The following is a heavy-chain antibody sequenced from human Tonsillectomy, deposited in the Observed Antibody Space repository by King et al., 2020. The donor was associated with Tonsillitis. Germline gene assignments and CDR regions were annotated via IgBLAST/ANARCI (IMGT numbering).Heavy chain of an antibody. CDR2: ISGGGDT. D-gene: IGHD2-2*01. CDR1: GFTFSNYA. V-gene: IGHV3-23*04. Sequence: VQLVESGGGLVHPGGSLRLSCAASGFTFSNYAMNWVRRTPGKGLEWVAIISGGGDTYYPESVKGRFTISRDNSNNTVYLQMDSLRADDTAVYYCARGAAGSCIGSSCYPLDFWGQGTLVTVSS. J-gene: IGHJ4*02. CDR3: ARGAAGSCIGSSCYPLDF.